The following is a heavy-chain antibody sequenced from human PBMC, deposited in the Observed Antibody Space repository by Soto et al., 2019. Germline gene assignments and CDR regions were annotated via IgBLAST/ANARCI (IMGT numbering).Heavy chain of an antibody. V-gene: IGHV4-61*08. Sequence: QVQLRESGPGLVKPSETLSLPCTVSGGSIRRGDYHWSWIRQPPGKGLEWIGYISYSERTDYSPSHKRRATISVDTSKNQFSLKLSSVSAAYTAVYFCARACESGLGKNFDTWGQGTLVTVSS. J-gene: IGHJ4*02. CDR2: ISYSERT. D-gene: IGHD3-16*01. CDR3: ARACESGLGKNFDT. CDR1: GGSIRRGDYH.